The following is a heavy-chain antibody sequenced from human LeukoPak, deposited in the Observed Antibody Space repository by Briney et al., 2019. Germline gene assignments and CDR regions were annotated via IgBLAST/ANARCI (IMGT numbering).Heavy chain of an antibody. CDR2: VSSSSSYI. CDR1: GFTFSSYS. Sequence: GGSLRLSCAASGFTFSSYSMNWVRQAPGKGLEWVSSVSSSSSYIYYADSVKGRFTISRDNAKNSLYLQMNSPRAEDTAVYYCARASDPCPDYWGQGTLVTVSS. J-gene: IGHJ4*02. CDR3: ARASDPCPDY. V-gene: IGHV3-21*01.